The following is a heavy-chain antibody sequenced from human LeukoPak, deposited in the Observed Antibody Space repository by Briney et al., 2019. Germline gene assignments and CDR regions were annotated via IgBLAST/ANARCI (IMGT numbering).Heavy chain of an antibody. D-gene: IGHD5-12*01. CDR3: ASVVRKWQYYGTDV. J-gene: IGHJ6*01. CDR2: IYYSGST. CDR1: SGSISGFY. Sequence: SETLSLTCTVSSGSISGFYWAWVRQPPRKGLEWIGYIYYSGSTNYNPSLKSRVTISVDTSKNQFSLKLSSVTAADTAVYYCASVVRKWQYYGTDVWGQGTTVTVSS. V-gene: IGHV4-59*01.